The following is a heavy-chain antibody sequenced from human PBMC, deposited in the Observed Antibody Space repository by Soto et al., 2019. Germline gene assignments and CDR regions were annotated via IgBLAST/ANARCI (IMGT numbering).Heavy chain of an antibody. V-gene: IGHV3-23*01. Sequence: EVQLLESGGGLVQPGGSLRLSCAASGFTFSSYAMSWVRQAPGKGLEWVSAISGSGGSKYYADSVKGRFTISRDNSKNTLYLQMKSLRAEDTAVYYCARPSGRYYSSLDYWGQGTLVTVSS. CDR3: ARPSGRYYSSLDY. CDR2: ISGSGGSK. D-gene: IGHD3-10*01. CDR1: GFTFSSYA. J-gene: IGHJ4*02.